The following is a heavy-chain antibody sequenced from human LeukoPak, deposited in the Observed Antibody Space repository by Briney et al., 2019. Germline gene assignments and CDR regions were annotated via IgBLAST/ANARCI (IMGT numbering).Heavy chain of an antibody. V-gene: IGHV4-59*01. D-gene: IGHD3-9*01. CDR3: ASGRKYAPGYRVTELGSGYSDY. CDR1: GGSIRNYY. Sequence: PSETLSLTCTVSGGSIRNYYWSWIRQPPGKGLEWIGYIYYSGSTNYNPSLKSRVTISVDTSKNQFSLKLSSVTAADTAVYYCASGRKYAPGYRVTELGSGYSDYWGQGTLVTVSS. J-gene: IGHJ4*02. CDR2: IYYSGST.